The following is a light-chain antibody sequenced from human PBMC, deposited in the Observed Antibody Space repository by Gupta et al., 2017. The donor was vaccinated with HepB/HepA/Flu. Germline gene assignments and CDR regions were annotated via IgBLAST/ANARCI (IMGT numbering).Light chain of an antibody. Sequence: DFQRTQSPSPLSSSVGDRVTITCRASQSLVDYLAWYQQRPGKAPQLLIYRASSLASGVPSRFSASGSGAEFTLTINGLQADDFAYYYCQQYLAFPLTFGGGTKVEIK. J-gene: IGKJ4*01. CDR3: QQYLAFPLT. V-gene: IGKV1-5*03. CDR1: QSLVDY. CDR2: RAS.